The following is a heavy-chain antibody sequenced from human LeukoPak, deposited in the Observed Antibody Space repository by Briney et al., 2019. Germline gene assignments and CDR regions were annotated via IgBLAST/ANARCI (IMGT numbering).Heavy chain of an antibody. CDR1: GFTFSSDL. Sequence: GGSLRLSCEASGFTFSSDLMSWVRQAQGKGLEWVSAISGSGGSTYYADSVKGRFTISRDNSKNTLYLQMNSLRAGDTAVYYCAKDIEVVVAATTDYWGQGTLVTVSS. J-gene: IGHJ4*02. CDR3: AKDIEVVVAATTDY. D-gene: IGHD2-15*01. V-gene: IGHV3-23*01. CDR2: ISGSGGST.